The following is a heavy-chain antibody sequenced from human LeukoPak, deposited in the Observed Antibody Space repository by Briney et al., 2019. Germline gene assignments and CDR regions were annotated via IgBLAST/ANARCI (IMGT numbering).Heavy chain of an antibody. J-gene: IGHJ3*02. V-gene: IGHV3-30-3*02. CDR3: AKPTTVVRLLDAFDI. CDR2: ISYDGSNK. Sequence: GRSLRLSCAASGFTFSSYAMRWVRQAPGKGLEWVAVISYDGSNKYYADSVKGRFTISRDNSKNTLYLQMNSLRAEDTAVYYCAKPTTVVRLLDAFDIWGQGTMVTVSS. CDR1: GFTFSSYA. D-gene: IGHD4-23*01.